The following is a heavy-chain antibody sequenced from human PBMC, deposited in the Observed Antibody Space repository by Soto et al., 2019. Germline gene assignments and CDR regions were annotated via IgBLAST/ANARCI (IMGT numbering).Heavy chain of an antibody. CDR1: GGSISSGGYY. D-gene: IGHD4-17*01. CDR3: ARRLRYNYGDYDDLPDWFDP. CDR2: IYYSGST. J-gene: IGHJ5*02. V-gene: IGHV4-31*03. Sequence: SETLSLTCTVSGGSISSGGYYWSWIRQHPGKGLEWIGYIYYSGSTYYNPSLKSRVTISVDTSKNQFSLKLSSVTAADTAVYYCARRLRYNYGDYDDLPDWFDPWGQGTLVTVSS.